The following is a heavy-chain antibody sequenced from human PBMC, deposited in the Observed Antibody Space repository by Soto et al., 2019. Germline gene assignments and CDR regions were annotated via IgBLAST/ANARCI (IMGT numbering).Heavy chain of an antibody. D-gene: IGHD1-26*01. J-gene: IGHJ4*02. V-gene: IGHV3-74*01. CDR2: INSDGSST. CDR1: GFTFSRYC. CDR3: ARTVGATRIDD. Sequence: XGCLRVTCAASGFTFSRYCMDWVRQAPGKGLVWVSRINSDGSSTSYADSVKGRFTISRDNAKNTLYLQMNSLRAEDTAVYYCARTVGATRIDDWGQGTLVTVSS.